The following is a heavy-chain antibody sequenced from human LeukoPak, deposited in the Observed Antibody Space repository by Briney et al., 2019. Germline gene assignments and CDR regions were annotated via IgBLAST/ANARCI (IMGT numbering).Heavy chain of an antibody. J-gene: IGHJ6*04. CDR2: IKTDGRIT. CDR3: AKLIRRNLWFGDV. V-gene: IGHV3-74*01. Sequence: PGGSLRLSCAASGFSFSVYWMHWVRQAPGKGPVWVSRIKTDGRITDYADFVKGRFTISRDNSKNTLYLQMNSLRAEDTAVYYCAKLIRRNLWFGDVWGKGTTVTVSS. CDR1: GFSFSVYW. D-gene: IGHD3-10*01.